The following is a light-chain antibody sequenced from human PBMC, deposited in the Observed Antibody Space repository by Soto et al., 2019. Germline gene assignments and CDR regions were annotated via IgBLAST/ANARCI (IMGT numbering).Light chain of an antibody. V-gene: IGKV2-30*01. J-gene: IGKJ1*01. Sequence: DVVITQTRLSRSVAPGQPASISCMSSQSLVYIDGNTYLSWFQQRPGQSPRRLIYQVSKRDSGVPDRFRGSGSGADFTLKISRVEPEDVGIYYCLQATHWPPTFGQGTKVDIK. CDR3: LQATHWPPT. CDR1: QSLVYIDGNTY. CDR2: QVS.